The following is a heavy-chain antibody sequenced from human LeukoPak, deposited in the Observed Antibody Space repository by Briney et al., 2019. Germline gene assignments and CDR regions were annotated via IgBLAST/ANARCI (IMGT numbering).Heavy chain of an antibody. J-gene: IGHJ4*02. CDR3: ARSSSSRVPAAVPVDY. Sequence: GEPLKISCKGSGYSFTSYWIGWVRQMPGKGLEWMGIIYPGDSDTRYSPSFQGKVTISADKSISTAYLQWGSLKASDTAMYYCARSSSSRVPAAVPVDYWGQGTLVTVSS. CDR2: IYPGDSDT. V-gene: IGHV5-51*01. D-gene: IGHD2-2*01. CDR1: GYSFTSYW.